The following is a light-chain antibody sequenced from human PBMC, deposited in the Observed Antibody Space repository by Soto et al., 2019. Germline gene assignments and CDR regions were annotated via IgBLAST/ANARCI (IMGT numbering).Light chain of an antibody. J-gene: IGKJ5*01. Sequence: EKVMTQSPATLSVSPGERATLSCRASQSVNNNLAWYQQIPGRAPRLLIYDVSTRATGIPARFSGSGSETEFTLTISSLQSEDFGIYFCHQYNVWSATFGQGTRLEIK. CDR3: HQYNVWSAT. V-gene: IGKV3-15*01. CDR2: DVS. CDR1: QSVNNN.